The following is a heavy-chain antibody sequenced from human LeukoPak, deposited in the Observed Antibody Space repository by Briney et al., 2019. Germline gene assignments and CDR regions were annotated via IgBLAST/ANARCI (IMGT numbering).Heavy chain of an antibody. D-gene: IGHD2-2*01. CDR2: FDPEDGET. CDR1: GYTLTELS. Sequence: GASVKVSCKGSGYTLTELSMHWVRQAPGKGLEWMGGFDPEDGETIYAQKFQGRVTMTEDTSTDTAYMELSSLRSEDTAVYYCATNTICSSTSCSDYWGQGTLVTVSS. V-gene: IGHV1-24*01. CDR3: ATNTICSSTSCSDY. J-gene: IGHJ4*02.